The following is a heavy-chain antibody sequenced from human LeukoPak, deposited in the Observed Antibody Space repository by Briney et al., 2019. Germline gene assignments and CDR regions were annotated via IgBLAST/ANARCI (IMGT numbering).Heavy chain of an antibody. CDR2: INGDGSVT. V-gene: IGHV3-74*01. D-gene: IGHD3-16*01. CDR1: GFRFSTYW. Sequence: GGSLRLSCAASGFRFSTYWMHWVRQAPGKGLVWVAHINGDGSVTSYADAMKGRFTISRDNAKNTLYLHITGLRADDTAVFYCVRGAYYFYGMDVXGQGTTXTASS. CDR3: VRGAYYFYGMDV. J-gene: IGHJ6*02.